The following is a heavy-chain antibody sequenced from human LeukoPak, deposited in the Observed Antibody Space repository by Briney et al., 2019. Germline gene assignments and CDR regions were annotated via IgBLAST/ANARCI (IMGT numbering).Heavy chain of an antibody. CDR1: GGPISSYY. CDR2: IYYSGST. Sequence: PSETLSLTCTVSGGPISSYYWSWIRQPPGKGLEWIGYIYYSGSTNCNPSLKSRVTISVDTSKNQFSLKLSSVTAADTAVYYCARLEGYYYDSSGLDYWGQGTLVTVSS. D-gene: IGHD3-22*01. V-gene: IGHV4-59*08. J-gene: IGHJ4*02. CDR3: ARLEGYYYDSSGLDY.